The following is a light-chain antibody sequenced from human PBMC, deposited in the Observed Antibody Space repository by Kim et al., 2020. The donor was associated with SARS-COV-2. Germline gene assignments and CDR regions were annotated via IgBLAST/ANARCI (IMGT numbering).Light chain of an antibody. J-gene: IGKJ4*01. CDR2: GAP. Sequence: EIVMTQSPATLSVSPGERATLSCRASQSVSSNLAWYQQKPGQAPRLLIYGAPTRATGIPGRFSGSGSGTEFTLTISSLQSEDFAVYYCQQYSNWPLTFGGGTKVDIK. CDR1: QSVSSN. CDR3: QQYSNWPLT. V-gene: IGKV3-15*01.